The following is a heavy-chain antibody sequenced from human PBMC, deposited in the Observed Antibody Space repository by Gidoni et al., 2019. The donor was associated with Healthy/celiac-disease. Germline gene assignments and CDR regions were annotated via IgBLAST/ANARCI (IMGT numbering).Heavy chain of an antibody. J-gene: IGHJ3*02. CDR3: ARGSPPSCGGDCYGAFDI. CDR2: IYYSGST. D-gene: IGHD2-21*02. CDR1: GGSISSYY. Sequence: ETLSLTCTVSGGSISSYYWSWIRQPPGKGLEWIGYIYYSGSTNYNPSLKSRVTISVDTSKNQFSLKLSSVTAADTAVYYCARGSPPSCGGDCYGAFDIWGQGTMVTVSS. V-gene: IGHV4-59*01.